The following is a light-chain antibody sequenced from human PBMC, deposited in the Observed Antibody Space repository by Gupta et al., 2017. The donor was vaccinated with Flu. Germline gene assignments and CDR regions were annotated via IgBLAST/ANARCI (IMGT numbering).Light chain of an antibody. Sequence: GDAFHDQYGYWDTQKQGQAPVVVIYKVEKRPSGIPELISGASSGTTGTLIISGVQADDEADYYCQCSDSCGSYVVFGGGTKVTVL. CDR2: KVE. V-gene: IGLV3-25*03. CDR3: QCSDSCGSYVV. CDR1: AFHDQY. J-gene: IGLJ2*01.